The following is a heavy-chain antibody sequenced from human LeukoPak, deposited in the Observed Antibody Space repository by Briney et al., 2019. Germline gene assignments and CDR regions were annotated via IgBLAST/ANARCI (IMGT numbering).Heavy chain of an antibody. D-gene: IGHD6-6*01. CDR1: GGTFSSYA. J-gene: IGHJ4*02. V-gene: IGHV1-69*05. CDR2: IIPIFGTA. CDR3: ATESIAARHFDY. Sequence: GASVKVSCKASGGTFSSYAISWVRPAPGQGLEWMGGIIPIFGTANYAQKFQGRVTITTDESTSTAYMELSSLRSEDTAVYYCATESIAARHFDYWGQGTLVTVSS.